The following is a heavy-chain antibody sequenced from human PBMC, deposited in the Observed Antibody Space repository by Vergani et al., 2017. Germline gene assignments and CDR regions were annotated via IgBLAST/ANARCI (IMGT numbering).Heavy chain of an antibody. CDR3: ARATAVVRGEIDY. V-gene: IGHV3-33*01. CDR1: GFTFNQYG. CDR2: TWYDGNNK. J-gene: IGHJ4*02. D-gene: IGHD2-21*02. Sequence: QVQLVESGGGVVQPGRSLRLSCAASGFTFNQYGTHWVRQAPGKGLEWVAVTWYDGNNKQYADSVKGRFTISRDNSKSTMYLQMNSLRDEDAAIYYCARATAVVRGEIDYWGQGTLVTVSS.